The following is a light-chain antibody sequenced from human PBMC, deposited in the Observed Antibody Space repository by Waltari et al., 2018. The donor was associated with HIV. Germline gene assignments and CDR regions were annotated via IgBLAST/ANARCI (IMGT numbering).Light chain of an antibody. J-gene: IGLJ3*02. Sequence: QSVLTQPPSTSGTPGQTVTISCSGSTSNIGSNFVYWYQQRPGTAPTLLIYGDDQRPSGVPDRFSVSKSGTSASLAISGLLSEDEAEYYCATWDDSLSGVLFGGGTKLTVL. CDR1: TSNIGSNF. CDR2: GDD. V-gene: IGLV1-47*01. CDR3: ATWDDSLSGVL.